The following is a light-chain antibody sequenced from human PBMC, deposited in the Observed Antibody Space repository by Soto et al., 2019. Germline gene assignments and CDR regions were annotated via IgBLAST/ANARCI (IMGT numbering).Light chain of an antibody. Sequence: EIVMTQSPATLSVSPWERATLSCRASQSVSSNLAWYQQKPGQAPRLLIYGASTRATGIPARFSGSGSGTEFTLTISSLQPEDFAVYYCQQYENWPPRTFGHGTKVDIK. CDR1: QSVSSN. J-gene: IGKJ1*01. V-gene: IGKV3-15*01. CDR3: QQYENWPPRT. CDR2: GAS.